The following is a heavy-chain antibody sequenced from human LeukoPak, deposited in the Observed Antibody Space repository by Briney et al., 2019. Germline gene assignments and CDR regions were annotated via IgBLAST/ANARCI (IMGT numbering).Heavy chain of an antibody. CDR3: VIAARPPFDY. J-gene: IGHJ4*02. D-gene: IGHD6-6*01. Sequence: SGGSLRLSCAASGFTVSSNYMSWVRQAPGKGPEWVSVIYSGGSTYYADSVKGRFTISRDNSKNTLYLQMNSLRAEDTAVYYCVIAARPPFDYWGQGTLVTVSS. V-gene: IGHV3-66*02. CDR2: IYSGGST. CDR1: GFTVSSNY.